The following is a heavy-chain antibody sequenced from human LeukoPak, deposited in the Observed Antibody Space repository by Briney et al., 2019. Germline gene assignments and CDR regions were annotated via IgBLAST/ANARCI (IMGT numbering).Heavy chain of an antibody. D-gene: IGHD3-10*01. Sequence: PGGSLRLSCAASGFTFSIYSMTWVRQARGRGLEWVSSISSSSSYIYYADSVKGRFTISRDNANNSLYLQMNSLRAEDTAVYYCAKEGSALWFGELSYYFDFWGQGTLVTVSS. CDR1: GFTFSIYS. CDR3: AKEGSALWFGELSYYFDF. J-gene: IGHJ4*02. CDR2: ISSSSSYI. V-gene: IGHV3-21*04.